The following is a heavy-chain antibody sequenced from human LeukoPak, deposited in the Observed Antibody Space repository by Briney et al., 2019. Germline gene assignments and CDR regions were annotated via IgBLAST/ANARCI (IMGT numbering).Heavy chain of an antibody. V-gene: IGHV4-61*01. CDR3: ARDRTKGGYSSGWYVNNWFDP. CDR2: IYYSGST. CDR1: GGSISSSIYY. Sequence: PSETLSLTCTVSGGSISSSIYYWGWIRQPPGKGLEWIGYIYYSGSTNYNPSLKSRVTISVDTSKNQFSLKLSSVTAADTAVYYCARDRTKGGYSSGWYVNNWFDPWGQGTLVTVSS. D-gene: IGHD6-19*01. J-gene: IGHJ5*02.